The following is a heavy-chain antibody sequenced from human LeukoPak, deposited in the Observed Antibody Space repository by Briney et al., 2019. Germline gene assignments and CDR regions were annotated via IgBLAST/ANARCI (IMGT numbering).Heavy chain of an antibody. CDR3: GRQYSSGWAQDY. J-gene: IGHJ4*02. Sequence: GESPKISCKGSGYSFTSYWIGWVRQMPGKGLEWLGIICTGDSNTRYSPSFQGQVTISADKSISTAYLQWSSLKASDSAMYYCGRQYSSGWAQDYWGQGTLVTVSS. CDR1: GYSFTSYW. V-gene: IGHV5-51*01. CDR2: ICTGDSNT. D-gene: IGHD6-19*01.